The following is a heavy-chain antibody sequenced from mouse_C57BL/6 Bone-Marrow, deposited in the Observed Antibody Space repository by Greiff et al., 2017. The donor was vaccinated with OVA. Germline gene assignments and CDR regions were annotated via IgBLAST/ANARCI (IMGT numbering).Heavy chain of an antibody. J-gene: IGHJ2*01. Sequence: QVQLQQSGPELVKPGASVKMSCKASGYTFTSYWITWVKQRPGQGLEWIGDIYPGSGSTNYNEKFKSKATLTVDTSSSTAYMQLSSLTSEDSAVYYCAREGGTTVVDYWGKGTTLTVSS. CDR1: GYTFTSYW. CDR3: AREGGTTVVDY. D-gene: IGHD1-1*01. CDR2: IYPGSGST. V-gene: IGHV1-55*01.